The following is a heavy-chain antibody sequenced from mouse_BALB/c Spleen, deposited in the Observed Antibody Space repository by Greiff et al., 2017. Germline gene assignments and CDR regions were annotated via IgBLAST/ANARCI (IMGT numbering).Heavy chain of an antibody. CDR3: AREGIWSFAY. D-gene: IGHD1-1*02. J-gene: IGHJ3*01. Sequence: QSGPGLVKPSQSLSLTCSVTGYSITSGYYWNWIRQFPGNKLEWMGYISYDGSNNYNPSLKNRISITRDTSKNQFFLKLNSVTTEDTATYYCAREGIWSFAYWGQGTLVTVSA. V-gene: IGHV3-6*02. CDR1: GYSITSGYY. CDR2: ISYDGSN.